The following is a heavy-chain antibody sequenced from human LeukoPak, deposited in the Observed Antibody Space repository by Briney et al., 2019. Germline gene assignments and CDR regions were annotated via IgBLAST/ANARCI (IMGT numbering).Heavy chain of an antibody. J-gene: IGHJ3*02. D-gene: IGHD3-22*01. V-gene: IGHV4-61*02. CDR2: ISSSGST. CDR3: ARGPYSYDSSGAFDI. CDR1: GDSISSGDYY. Sequence: SQTLSLTCTVSGDSISSGDYYWSWIRQPAGKGLEWIGRISSSGSTNYNPSLKSRVAISVDTSKNQFSLKLSSVTAADTAVYFCARGPYSYDSSGAFDIWGQGTMVTVSS.